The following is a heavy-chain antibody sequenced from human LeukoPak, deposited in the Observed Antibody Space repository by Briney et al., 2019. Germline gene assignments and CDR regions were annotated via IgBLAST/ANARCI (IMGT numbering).Heavy chain of an antibody. CDR3: AKDRGITGTAGFDY. Sequence: GGSLRLSCAASGFTFSSYAMSWVRQAPGKGLEWVSVISGSGGSTYYADSVRGRFTISRDNSKNTLYVQMNSLRDEDTAVYYCAKDRGITGTAGFDYWGQGTLVTVSS. J-gene: IGHJ4*02. V-gene: IGHV3-23*01. CDR1: GFTFSSYA. D-gene: IGHD1-20*01. CDR2: ISGSGGST.